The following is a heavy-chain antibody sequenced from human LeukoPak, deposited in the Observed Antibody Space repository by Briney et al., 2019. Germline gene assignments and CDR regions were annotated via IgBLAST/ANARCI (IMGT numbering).Heavy chain of an antibody. Sequence: SETLSLTCAVYGGSFSGYYWSWIRQPPGKGLEWMGEINHSGSTNYNPSLKSRVTISVDTSKNQFSLKLSSVTAADTAVYYCARGTNIVVVPAADSASPYYFDYWGQGTLVTVSS. D-gene: IGHD2-2*01. CDR3: ARGTNIVVVPAADSASPYYFDY. CDR2: INHSGST. CDR1: GGSFSGYY. V-gene: IGHV4-34*01. J-gene: IGHJ4*02.